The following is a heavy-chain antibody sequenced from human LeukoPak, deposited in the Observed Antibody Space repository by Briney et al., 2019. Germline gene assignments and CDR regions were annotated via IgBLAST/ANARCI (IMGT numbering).Heavy chain of an antibody. CDR3: ARDPTVTNFHDAFDI. D-gene: IGHD4-17*01. CDR2: IKQDGSQK. Sequence: GGSLRLSCTASGFTFSSYWMSWVRQAPGKGLEWVATIKQDGSQKEYVESVQGRFTVSRDNAKNSLYLHMNRLRAEDTAVYYCARDPTVTNFHDAFDIWGQGTMVTVSS. V-gene: IGHV3-7*05. CDR1: GFTFSSYW. J-gene: IGHJ3*02.